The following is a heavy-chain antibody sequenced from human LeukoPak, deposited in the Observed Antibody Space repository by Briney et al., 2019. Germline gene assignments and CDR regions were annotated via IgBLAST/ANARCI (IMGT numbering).Heavy chain of an antibody. J-gene: IGHJ4*02. Sequence: GGSLRLSCAASGLKFSSYWMSWVRQAPGKGLEWVANIMQDGSDKYYVDSVKGRFTISRDNSKNTLYLQMNNLRADDTAVYYCVKKGQADDDGKPDWGQGTLVTVSS. CDR1: GLKFSSYW. CDR2: IMQDGSDK. D-gene: IGHD1-1*01. CDR3: VKKGQADDDGKPD. V-gene: IGHV3-7*03.